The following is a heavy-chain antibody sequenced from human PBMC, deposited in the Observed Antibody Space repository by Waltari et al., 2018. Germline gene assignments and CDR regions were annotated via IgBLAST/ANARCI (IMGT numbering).Heavy chain of an antibody. CDR1: GYTFTSYD. CDR2: MNPNSGNT. CDR3: AISSSWSDFDY. D-gene: IGHD6-13*01. J-gene: IGHJ4*02. Sequence: QVQLVQSGAEVKKPGASVKVSCKASGYTFTSYDINWVRQATGQGLEWMGWMNPNSGNTGYAQKFQGRVTITRDTSASTAYMELSSLRSEDMAVYYCAISSSWSDFDYWGQGTLVTVSS. V-gene: IGHV1-8*01.